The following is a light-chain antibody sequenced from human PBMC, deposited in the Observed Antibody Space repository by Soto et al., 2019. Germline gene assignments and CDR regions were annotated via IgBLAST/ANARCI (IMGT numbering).Light chain of an antibody. CDR2: EVT. V-gene: IGLV2-14*01. CDR1: SRDVGAYNF. Sequence: QSVLTQPASVSASPGQSITISCSGTSRDVGAYNFVSWYQQSPGKAPQLIIYEVTNRPSGVSNRFSGSKSGNTASLTISGLQAEDEADYYCSSYISSMIPWAFGGGTKLTVL. CDR3: SSYISSMIPWA. J-gene: IGLJ3*02.